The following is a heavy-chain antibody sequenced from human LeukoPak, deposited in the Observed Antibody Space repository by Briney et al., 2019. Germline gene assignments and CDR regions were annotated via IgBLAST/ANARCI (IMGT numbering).Heavy chain of an antibody. CDR2: IKQDGSEK. Sequence: GGSLRLSCAASGFTFSTYWMTWVRQAPGKGLEWVANIKQDGSEKYSVDSVKGRFTISRENAKNSLYLQMNSLRAEDTAVYYCARVRSTVTIARGFDIWGQGTMVTDSS. CDR3: ARVRSTVTIARGFDI. V-gene: IGHV3-7*03. J-gene: IGHJ3*02. D-gene: IGHD4-17*01. CDR1: GFTFSTYW.